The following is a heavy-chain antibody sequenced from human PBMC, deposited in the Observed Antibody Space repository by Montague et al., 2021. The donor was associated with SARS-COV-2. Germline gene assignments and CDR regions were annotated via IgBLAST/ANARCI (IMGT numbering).Heavy chain of an antibody. J-gene: IGHJ4*02. CDR1: GGSISSYYHY. V-gene: IGHV4-39*07. CDR3: GRVILSATSNTFDC. D-gene: IGHD2-15*01. CDR2: MYYSGST. Sequence: SETLSLTCTVSGGSISSYYHYWGRIRQPPGNGLEWIGAMYYSGSTWLNPSLKSQVIISVDTSKNQLSLNLRSVTAADTAVYFCGRVILSATSNTFDCWGPGPLVTVSS.